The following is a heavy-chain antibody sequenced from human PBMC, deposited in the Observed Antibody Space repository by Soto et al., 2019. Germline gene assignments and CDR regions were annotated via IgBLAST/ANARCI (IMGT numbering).Heavy chain of an antibody. CDR1: GGSISSGGYY. Sequence: QVQLQESGPGLVKPSQTLSLTCTVSGGSISSGGYYWSWIRQHPGKGLEWIGYIYYSGSTYYSPSLKSRVTISVDTSKNQFSLKLSSVTAADTAVYYCARDEDIVVVPAAMWGPTLGYWGQGTLVTVSS. D-gene: IGHD2-2*01. J-gene: IGHJ4*02. CDR2: IYYSGST. V-gene: IGHV4-31*03. CDR3: ARDEDIVVVPAAMWGPTLGY.